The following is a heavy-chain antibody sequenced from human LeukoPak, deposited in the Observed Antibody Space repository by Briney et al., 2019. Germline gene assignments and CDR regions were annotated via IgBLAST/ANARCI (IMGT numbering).Heavy chain of an antibody. CDR3: ARNAKRVVAADYFDY. CDR2: ISSNGGST. V-gene: IGHV3-64*01. J-gene: IGHJ4*02. D-gene: IGHD3-22*01. CDR1: GFTFTKAW. Sequence: PGGSLRLSCAASGFTFTKAWMSWVRQAPGKGLEYVSAISSNGGSTYYANSVKGRFTISRDNSKNTLYLQMGSLRAEDMAVYYRARNAKRVVAADYFDYWGQGTLVTVSS.